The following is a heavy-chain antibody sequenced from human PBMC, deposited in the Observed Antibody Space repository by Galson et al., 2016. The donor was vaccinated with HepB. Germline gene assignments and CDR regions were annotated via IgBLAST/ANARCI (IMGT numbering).Heavy chain of an antibody. D-gene: IGHD3-3*01. CDR1: GFSFSHAW. CDR2: IKSKTDGGTT. V-gene: IGHV3-15*07. Sequence: SLRLSCAASGFSFSHAWMHWDRQAPGKGLEWVGRIKSKTDGGTTDYAAPVKGRFAISRDNSKDTLYLQMNRLKTEDTGVYYCTVAASYDFWSGYYMLDPWGQGTLVTVSS. CDR3: TVAASYDFWSGYYMLDP. J-gene: IGHJ5*02.